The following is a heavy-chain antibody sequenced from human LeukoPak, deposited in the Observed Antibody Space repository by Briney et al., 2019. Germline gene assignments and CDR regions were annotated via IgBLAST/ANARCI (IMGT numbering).Heavy chain of an antibody. D-gene: IGHD2-2*01. CDR3: ASTIQHAFDS. CDR1: GGSMTSVTYY. CDR2: VYTSGNT. J-gene: IGHJ3*02. Sequence: SETLSLTCIVSGGSMTSVTYYWSWIRQPAGKGLEWIGRVYTSGNTNCNPSLKSRVAISVDTSNNQFSLQLSSVTAADTAVYYCASTIQHAFDSWGQGTMVTVSS. V-gene: IGHV4-61*02.